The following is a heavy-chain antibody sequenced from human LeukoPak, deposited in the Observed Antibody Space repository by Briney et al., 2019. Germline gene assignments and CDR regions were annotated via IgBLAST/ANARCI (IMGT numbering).Heavy chain of an antibody. CDR3: ARVFTDFCFVVVPAAIDGPPYYYYMDV. V-gene: IGHV1-2*02. CDR1: GYTFTGYY. J-gene: IGHJ6*03. Sequence: ASVKVSCKASGYTFTGYYMHWVRQAPGQGLEWMGWINPNSGGTNYAQKFQGRVTMTRDTSISTAYMELSRLRSDDTAVYYCARVFTDFCFVVVPAAIDGPPYYYYMDVWGKGTTVTVSS. CDR2: INPNSGGT. D-gene: IGHD2-2*02.